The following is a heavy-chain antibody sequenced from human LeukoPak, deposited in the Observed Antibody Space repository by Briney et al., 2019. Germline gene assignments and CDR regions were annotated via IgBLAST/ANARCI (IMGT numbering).Heavy chain of an antibody. J-gene: IGHJ4*02. D-gene: IGHD3-10*01. CDR3: ARDPGKWFGGFDY. Sequence: PSQTLSLTCAVSGGSISSGGYSWSWIRQPPGKGLEWIGYIYHSGSTYYNPSLKSRVTISVDRSKNQFSLKLSSVTAADTAVYYCARDPGKWFGGFDYWGQGTLVTVSS. V-gene: IGHV4-30-2*01. CDR1: GGSISSGGYS. CDR2: IYHSGST.